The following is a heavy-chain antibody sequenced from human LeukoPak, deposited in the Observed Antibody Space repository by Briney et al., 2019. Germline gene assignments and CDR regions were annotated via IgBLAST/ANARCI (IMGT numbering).Heavy chain of an antibody. D-gene: IGHD4-17*01. CDR1: GFTFSSYA. V-gene: IGHV3-23*01. CDR2: ISGSGGST. CDR3: AKDLSGDTTVTTVPHTSDY. J-gene: IGHJ4*02. Sequence: TGGSLRLSCAASGFTFSSYAMSWVRQAPGKGLEWVSAISGSGGSTYYADSVKGRFTISRDNSKNTLYLQMNSLRAEDTAVYYCAKDLSGDTTVTTVPHTSDYWGQGTLVTVSS.